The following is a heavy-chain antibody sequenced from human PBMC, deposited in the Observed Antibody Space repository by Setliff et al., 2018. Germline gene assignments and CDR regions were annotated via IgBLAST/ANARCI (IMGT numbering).Heavy chain of an antibody. Sequence: LRLSCVTSGFTFNTYPMSWVRQAPGEGLQWASTISGRGGSTFYADSVRGRFTISRDKIKSTLYLQMNSLRTEDTAVYYCFGAGTCSYWGQGTLVTVSS. J-gene: IGHJ4*02. CDR3: FGAGTCSY. D-gene: IGHD3-10*01. CDR1: GFTFNTYP. CDR2: ISGRGGST. V-gene: IGHV3-23*01.